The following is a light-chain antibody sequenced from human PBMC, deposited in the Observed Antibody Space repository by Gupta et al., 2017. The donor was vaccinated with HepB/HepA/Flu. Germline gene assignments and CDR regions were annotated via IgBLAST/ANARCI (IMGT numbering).Light chain of an antibody. CDR3: QSYDRSLSAWV. V-gene: IGLV1-40*01. Sequence: QSVLTPPPSASGAPGQRVTISCTGGSSNIGAGYDVHWYQQLPGTAPNLLIYGNSNRPSGVPDRFSGSKSGTSASLAITGLQAEDEADYYCQSYDRSLSAWVFGGGTKLTVL. J-gene: IGLJ3*02. CDR1: SSNIGAGYD. CDR2: GNS.